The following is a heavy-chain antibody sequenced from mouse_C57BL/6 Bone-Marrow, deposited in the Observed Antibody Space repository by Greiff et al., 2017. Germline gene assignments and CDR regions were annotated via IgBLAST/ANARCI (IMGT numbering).Heavy chain of an antibody. CDR1: GFNIKDDY. CDR2: IDPENGDT. Sequence: VQLQQSGAELVRPGASVKLSCTASGFNIKDDYMHWVKQRPEQGLEWIGWIDPENGDTESASQFQGKATITAEPSSHTAYLQLSSLTSEDTAVYYCTSYGSSYEAMDYWGQGTSVTVSS. J-gene: IGHJ4*01. D-gene: IGHD1-1*01. V-gene: IGHV14-4*01. CDR3: TSYGSSYEAMDY.